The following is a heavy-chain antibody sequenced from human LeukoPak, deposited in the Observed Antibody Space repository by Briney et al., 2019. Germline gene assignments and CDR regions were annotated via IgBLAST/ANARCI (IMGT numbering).Heavy chain of an antibody. D-gene: IGHD1-26*01. CDR3: AKNSGSYYYYYYGMDV. CDR2: INPSGGST. V-gene: IGHV1-46*01. J-gene: IGHJ6*02. Sequence: ASVKVSCKASGYTFTSYYMHWVRQAPGQGLEWMGIINPSGGSTSYAQKFQGRVTMTRDTSTSTVYMELSSLRSEDTAVYYCAKNSGSYYYYYYGMDVWGQGTTVTVSS. CDR1: GYTFTSYY.